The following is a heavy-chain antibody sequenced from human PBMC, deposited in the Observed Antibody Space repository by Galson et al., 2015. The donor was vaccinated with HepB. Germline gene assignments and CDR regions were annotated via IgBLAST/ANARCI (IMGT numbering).Heavy chain of an antibody. J-gene: IGHJ4*02. Sequence: SLRLSCAASGFTFNIYAMNWVRQAPGKGLEWVSVINGGGGMTFSADSVKGRFTISRDNSKNTLYLQMNSLRAEDTAVYYCARTTGGYFDYWGQGTLVTVSS. D-gene: IGHD1-1*01. CDR2: INGGGGMT. V-gene: IGHV3-23*01. CDR3: ARTTGGYFDY. CDR1: GFTFNIYA.